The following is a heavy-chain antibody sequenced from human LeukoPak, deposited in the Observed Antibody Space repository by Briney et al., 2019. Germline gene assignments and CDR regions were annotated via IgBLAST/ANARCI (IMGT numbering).Heavy chain of an antibody. CDR2: INHSGST. Sequence: SETLSLTCAVYGGSFSGYYWSWIRQPPGKGLEWIGEINHSGSTNYNPSLKSRVTISVDTSKNQFSLKLSSVTAADTAVYYCARAPVRYCSSTSCYLPTYYFDYWGQGTLVTVSS. J-gene: IGHJ4*02. V-gene: IGHV4-34*01. D-gene: IGHD2-2*01. CDR3: ARAPVRYCSSTSCYLPTYYFDY. CDR1: GGSFSGYY.